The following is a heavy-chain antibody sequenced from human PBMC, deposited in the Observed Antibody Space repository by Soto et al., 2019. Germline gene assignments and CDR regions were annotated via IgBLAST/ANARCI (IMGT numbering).Heavy chain of an antibody. CDR2: ISGSGAST. CDR1: GFTLSSYA. CDR3: AKGPCSGGSCYSRHFDY. J-gene: IGHJ4*02. D-gene: IGHD2-15*01. Sequence: GGSLRLSCVGSGFTLSSYAMSWVRQAPGKGLEWVSGISGSGASTDYADSVKGRFTTSRDNSENTLFLKMNSLRGEDTAVYYCAKGPCSGGSCYSRHFDYWGQGTLVTVSS. V-gene: IGHV3-23*01.